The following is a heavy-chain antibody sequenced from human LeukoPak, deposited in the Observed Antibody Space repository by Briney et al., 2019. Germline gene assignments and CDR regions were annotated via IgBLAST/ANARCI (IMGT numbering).Heavy chain of an antibody. CDR1: GFTFSSYG. CDR3: AKDEADDTSGYYGPLDY. J-gene: IGHJ4*02. CDR2: IWYDGSNK. V-gene: IGHV3-33*06. Sequence: GGSLRLSCAASGFTFSSYGMHWVRQAPGKGLEWVAVIWYDGSNKYYADSVKGRFTISRDNSKNTLYLQMNNLRAEDTAIYYCAKDEADDTSGYYGPLDYWGQGTLVTVSS. D-gene: IGHD3-22*01.